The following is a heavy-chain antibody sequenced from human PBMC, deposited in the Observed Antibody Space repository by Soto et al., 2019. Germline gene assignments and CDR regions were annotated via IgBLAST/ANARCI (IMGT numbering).Heavy chain of an antibody. D-gene: IGHD5-18*01. CDR2: IYYIGST. CDR1: GGSISSGGHY. Sequence: PSETLSHTCTVSGGSISSGGHYWSWIRQHPRKGLEFIGYIYYIGSTYYNPSLTSRLTISVDTSKNQFSLKLNSVTAADTAVYYCESLRSYGSIPPSTIFDYWGQGTLVTVSS. CDR3: ESLRSYGSIPPSTIFDY. J-gene: IGHJ4*02. V-gene: IGHV4-31*03.